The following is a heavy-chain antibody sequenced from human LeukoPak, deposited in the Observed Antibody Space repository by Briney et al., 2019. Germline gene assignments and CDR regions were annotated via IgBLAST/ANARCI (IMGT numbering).Heavy chain of an antibody. Sequence: PSETLSLTCAVSGYSITNGYYWGWIRQPPGKGLEWIGSIYHSGSTSYNPSLKSRVTISVDTSKNHFSLQLSSVTAADTAIYFCARNLSSANIAPYYDTGAFDYWGQGTLVTVSS. D-gene: IGHD3-22*01. CDR1: GYSITNGYY. CDR2: IYHSGST. V-gene: IGHV4-38-2*01. J-gene: IGHJ4*02. CDR3: ARNLSSANIAPYYDTGAFDY.